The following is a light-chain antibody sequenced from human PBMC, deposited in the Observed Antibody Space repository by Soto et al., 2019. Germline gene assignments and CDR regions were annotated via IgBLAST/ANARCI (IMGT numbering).Light chain of an antibody. J-gene: IGKJ5*01. CDR1: QSITTF. CDR3: QQAYGAPPT. CDR2: AAS. Sequence: DIQVTQSPSSLSASVGDRVTITCRASQSITTFLNCYQQKPGNAPKLLIYAASSLQTGVPSRFSGSGSGTDFTLTISSLQREDFATYYCQQAYGAPPTFGQGTRLEIK. V-gene: IGKV1-39*01.